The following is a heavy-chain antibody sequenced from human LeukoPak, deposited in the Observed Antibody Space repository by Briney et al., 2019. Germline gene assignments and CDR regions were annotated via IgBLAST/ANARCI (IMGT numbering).Heavy chain of an antibody. Sequence: GGSLRLSCSASGFTFSSYAMSWVRQAPGKGLEWVSAISGSGGSTFYADSVQGRFTISRDNSKNTLYLQMNSLRAEDTAIYYCAEDHGSGWYRFGYWGQGTLVTVSS. D-gene: IGHD6-19*01. V-gene: IGHV3-23*01. CDR1: GFTFSSYA. CDR2: ISGSGGST. CDR3: AEDHGSGWYRFGY. J-gene: IGHJ4*02.